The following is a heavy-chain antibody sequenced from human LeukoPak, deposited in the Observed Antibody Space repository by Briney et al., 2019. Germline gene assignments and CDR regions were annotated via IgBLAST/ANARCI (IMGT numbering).Heavy chain of an antibody. J-gene: IGHJ4*02. D-gene: IGHD3-10*01. CDR1: GCTFTGYY. CDR3: ARGGHIITMIRGVIAPSDY. CDR2: INHNSGGT. V-gene: IGHV1-2*04. Sequence: ASVKVSCKASGCTFTGYYMHWVRQPPGQGLEWMGWINHNSGGTNYAQNFQCWVTMTRATSISTAYMELSRLRSDDTAVYYCARGGHIITMIRGVIAPSDYWGQGTLVTVSS.